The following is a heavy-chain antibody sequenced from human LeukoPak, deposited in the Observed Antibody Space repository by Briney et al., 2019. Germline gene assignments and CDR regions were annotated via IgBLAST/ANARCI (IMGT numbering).Heavy chain of an antibody. V-gene: IGHV3-48*01. CDR1: GFTFSGYS. CDR2: ISSSSSMI. Sequence: PGGSLRLSCAASGFTFSGYSMHWVRQAPGKGLEWLSYISSSSSMIYYADSVKGRFTISRDNSKNTLYLQMNSLRAEDTAVYYCAKVSHDFWSGYIGVDAFDIWGQGTMVTVSS. CDR3: AKVSHDFWSGYIGVDAFDI. J-gene: IGHJ3*02. D-gene: IGHD3-3*01.